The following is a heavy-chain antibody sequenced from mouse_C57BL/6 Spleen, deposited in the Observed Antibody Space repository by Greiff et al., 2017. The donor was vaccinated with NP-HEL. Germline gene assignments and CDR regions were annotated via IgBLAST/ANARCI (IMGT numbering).Heavy chain of an antibody. CDR1: GFTIKDDY. J-gene: IGHJ3*01. D-gene: IGHD1-1*02. CDR3: TSGGRAY. CDR2: IDPDNGDT. V-gene: IGHV14-4*01. Sequence: VQLQQSGPELVRPGASVTLSCTASGFTIKDDYMHWLKQSPEQGLVGIGWIDPDNGDTEYAPTFQGKATITADTSSNTAYLELSGLTSEDTAVYDWTSGGRAYWGQGTLVTVSA.